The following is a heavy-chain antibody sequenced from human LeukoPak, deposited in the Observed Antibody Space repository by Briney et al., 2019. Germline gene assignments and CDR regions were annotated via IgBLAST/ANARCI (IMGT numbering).Heavy chain of an antibody. CDR3: AREGSGYYFDY. CDR2: IKQDGSEK. J-gene: IGHJ4*02. CDR1: GFTFSSYW. V-gene: IGHV3-7*01. D-gene: IGHD3-22*01. Sequence: PGGSLRLSCAASGFTFSSYWMSWVRQAPGKXLXWVANIKQDGSEKYYVDSVKGRFTISRDNAKNSLYLQMNSLRAEDTAVYYCAREGSGYYFDYWGQGTLVTVSS.